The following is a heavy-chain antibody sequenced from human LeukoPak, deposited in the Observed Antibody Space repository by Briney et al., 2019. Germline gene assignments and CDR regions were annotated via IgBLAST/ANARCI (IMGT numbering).Heavy chain of an antibody. V-gene: IGHV4-34*01. D-gene: IGHD6-6*01. CDR2: INHSGST. Sequence: SEPLSLTCAVYGGSFRGYYWSWIRHPPGKGLEWMGEINHSGSTNYNPSLKSRVTISVDTSKNQLSLQLSSVTAADTAVYYCARAPDARVGKHHDHALSIAARPYYGMDVWGQGTTVTVSS. CDR3: ARAPDARVGKHHDHALSIAARPYYGMDV. J-gene: IGHJ6*02. CDR1: GGSFRGYY.